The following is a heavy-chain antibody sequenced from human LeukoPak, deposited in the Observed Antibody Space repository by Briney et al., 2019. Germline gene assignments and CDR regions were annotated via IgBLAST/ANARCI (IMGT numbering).Heavy chain of an antibody. Sequence: VASVSVSCKASGYTFSDYYIHWVRQAPGQGLEWMGWINPNNDYTFYAQKFQGRVTLTRDTSINTVYMELTTLTSDDTALYYCAVAPGDYWGQGTLVSVS. V-gene: IGHV1-2*02. J-gene: IGHJ4*02. CDR1: GYTFSDYY. CDR3: AVAPGDY. CDR2: INPNNDYT. D-gene: IGHD2-21*01.